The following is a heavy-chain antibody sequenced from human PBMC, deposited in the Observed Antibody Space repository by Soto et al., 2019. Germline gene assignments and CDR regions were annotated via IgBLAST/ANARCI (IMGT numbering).Heavy chain of an antibody. J-gene: IGHJ6*02. Sequence: QITLKESGPTLVKPTQTLTLTCTFSGFSLSTSGVGVGWIRQPPGKALEWLALIYWDDDNRYSPSLKSRLTLTKDTAKYQVVLTLTNVDPVDTATYYCAHSRCGGDCLQSYSSHYYYGMDVWGQGTTVTVSS. CDR2: IYWDDDN. CDR3: AHSRCGGDCLQSYSSHYYYGMDV. V-gene: IGHV2-5*02. CDR1: GFSLSTSGVG. D-gene: IGHD2-21*02.